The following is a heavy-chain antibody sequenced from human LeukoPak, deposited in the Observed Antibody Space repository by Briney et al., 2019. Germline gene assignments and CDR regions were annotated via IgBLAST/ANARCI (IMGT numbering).Heavy chain of an antibody. D-gene: IGHD2-2*01. CDR1: GGSISSSPYY. CDR3: ARGSSNNYYYYMDV. Sequence: SETLSLTCTVSGGSISSSPYYWGWIRQPPGKGLEWIGSIYYSGTTHYNPSLKSRVTISVDTSKNQFSLKLSSVTAADTAVYYCARGSSNNYYYYMDVWGKGTTVTVSS. V-gene: IGHV4-39*07. CDR2: IYYSGTT. J-gene: IGHJ6*03.